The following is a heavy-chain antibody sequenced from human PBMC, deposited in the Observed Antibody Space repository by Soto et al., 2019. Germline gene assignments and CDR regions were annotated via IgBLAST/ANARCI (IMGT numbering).Heavy chain of an antibody. D-gene: IGHD6-19*01. V-gene: IGHV4-30-4*08. CDR1: GDSLSGGDYY. J-gene: IGHJ4*02. Sequence: SETLSLTCTVSGDSLSGGDYYWSWIRQPPGKGLEWIGDIYYTGFTFYNPSLKSRLTISLDSSKNQFSLRLNSVTAADTAVYFCARAYRINGWSDYFFDYWGQGTLVTVS. CDR3: ARAYRINGWSDYFFDY. CDR2: IYYTGFT.